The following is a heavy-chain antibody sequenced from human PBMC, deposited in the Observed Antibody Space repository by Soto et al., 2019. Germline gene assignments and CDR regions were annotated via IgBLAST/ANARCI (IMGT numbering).Heavy chain of an antibody. Sequence: GGSLRLSCAASGFTFSSYAMHWVRQAPGKGLEWVAVISYDGINKYYADSVKGRFTISKDIPKNMIYLQLHTLRAEDTAGYHCAKDLGPLRLLNYYFYGLDVWGQGTTVTVSS. V-gene: IGHV3-30*14. CDR1: GFTFSSYA. CDR2: ISYDGINK. CDR3: AKDLGPLRLLNYYFYGLDV. D-gene: IGHD2-15*01. J-gene: IGHJ6*02.